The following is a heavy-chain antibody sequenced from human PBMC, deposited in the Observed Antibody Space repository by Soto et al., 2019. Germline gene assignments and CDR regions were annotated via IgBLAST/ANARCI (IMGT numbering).Heavy chain of an antibody. J-gene: IGHJ4*02. V-gene: IGHV1-2*02. CDR1: GYTFTGYY. D-gene: IGHD3-3*01. CDR2: INPNSGGT. CDR3: ARFPTSGYPYYFDY. Sequence: ASEKVSCKASGYTFTGYYMHWVRQAPGQRLEWMGWINPNSGGTNYAQKFQGRVTMTRDTSISTAYMELSRLRSDDTAVYYCARFPTSGYPYYFDYWGQGTLVTVSS.